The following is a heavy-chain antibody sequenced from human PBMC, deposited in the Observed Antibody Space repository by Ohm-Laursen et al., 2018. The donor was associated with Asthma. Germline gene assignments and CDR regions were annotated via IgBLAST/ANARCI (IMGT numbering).Heavy chain of an antibody. J-gene: IGHJ4*02. CDR3: ASSSGSRSSHTVDY. Sequence: SQTLSLTCTVSGGSISSYYWSWIRQPPGKGLDWIGYVISSWTTHYNASLKSRVTISIDKSKNQFSLKLSSVTAADTAVYYCASSSGSRSSHTVDYWGQGTLVTVSS. CDR1: GGSISSYY. D-gene: IGHD2-2*01. CDR2: VISSWTT. V-gene: IGHV4-59*01.